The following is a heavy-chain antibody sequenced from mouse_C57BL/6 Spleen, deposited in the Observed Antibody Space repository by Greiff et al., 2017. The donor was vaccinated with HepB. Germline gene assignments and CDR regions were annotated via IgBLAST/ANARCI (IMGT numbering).Heavy chain of an antibody. CDR1: GYTFTDYY. CDR3: ARSGTCPYYFDY. J-gene: IGHJ2*01. CDR2: INPNNGGT. D-gene: IGHD3-1*01. Sequence: EVQLQQSGPELVKPGASVKISCKASGYTFTDYYMNWVKQSHGKSLEWIGDINPNNGGTSYNQKFKGKATLTVDKSSSTAYMELRSLTSEDSAVYYCARSGTCPYYFDYWGQGTTLTVSS. V-gene: IGHV1-26*01.